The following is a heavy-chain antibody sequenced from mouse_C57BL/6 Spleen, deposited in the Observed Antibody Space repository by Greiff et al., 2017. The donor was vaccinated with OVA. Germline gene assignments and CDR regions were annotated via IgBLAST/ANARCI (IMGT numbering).Heavy chain of an antibody. CDR2: IDPSDSYT. J-gene: IGHJ1*03. CDR1: GYTFTSYW. V-gene: IGHV1-69*01. Sequence: QVQLQQPGAELVMPGASVKLSCKASGYTFTSYWMHWVKQRPGQGLEWIGEIDPSDSYTNYNQKFKGKATLTADKSSSTAYMQLSSLTSEDSAVYFCARRGWDWYFDVWGTGTTVTVSS. D-gene: IGHD3-3*01. CDR3: ARRGWDWYFDV.